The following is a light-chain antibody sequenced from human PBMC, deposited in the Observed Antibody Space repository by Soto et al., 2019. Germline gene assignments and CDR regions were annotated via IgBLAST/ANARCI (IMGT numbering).Light chain of an antibody. J-gene: IGLJ3*02. Sequence: QSALTQPASVSGSPGQSITISCTGTSSDVGGYNYVSWYQQHPGKAPKLMISEVSHRPSGVSNRFSGSKSGNTASLTISGLQAEDEADYYCSSYTHTSTWVFGGGTKLTVL. CDR3: SSYTHTSTWV. CDR2: EVS. CDR1: SSDVGGYNY. V-gene: IGLV2-14*01.